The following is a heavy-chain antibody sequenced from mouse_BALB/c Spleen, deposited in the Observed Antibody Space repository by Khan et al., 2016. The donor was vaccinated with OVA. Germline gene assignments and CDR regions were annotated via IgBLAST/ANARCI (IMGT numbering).Heavy chain of an antibody. CDR1: GFSLTTYG. J-gene: IGHJ3*01. D-gene: IGHD2-4*01. Sequence: QVQLQQSGPGLVQPSQSLSITCTVSGFSLTTYGVHWVRQSPGKGLEWLGVIWSGGTTDYSAAFISRLSITKENSKSQVYFKMNRQLANETAKYYCARNYDYDEGLAYWGQGTLVTVSA. CDR2: IWSGGTT. V-gene: IGHV2-2*02. CDR3: ARNYDYDEGLAY.